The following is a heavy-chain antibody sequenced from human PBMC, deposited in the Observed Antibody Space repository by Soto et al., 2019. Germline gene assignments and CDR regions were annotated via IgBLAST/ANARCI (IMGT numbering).Heavy chain of an antibody. J-gene: IGHJ6*02. CDR2: TYYRSKWYN. D-gene: IGHD6-19*01. Sequence: SQTLSLTCAISGDSVSSNSAAWNWIRQSPSRGLEWLGRTYYRSKWYNDYAVSVKSRITINPDTSKNQFSLQLNSVTPEDTAVYYCARAPRIAVAGVVGYYYGMDVWGQGTTVTVS. V-gene: IGHV6-1*01. CDR3: ARAPRIAVAGVVGYYYGMDV. CDR1: GDSVSSNSAA.